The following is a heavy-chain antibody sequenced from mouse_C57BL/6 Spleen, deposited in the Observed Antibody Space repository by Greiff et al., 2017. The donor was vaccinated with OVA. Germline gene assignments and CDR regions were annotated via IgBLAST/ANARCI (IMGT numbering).Heavy chain of an antibody. CDR1: GYTFTDYN. CDR3: ASPYSHYVEPAY. J-gene: IGHJ2*01. D-gene: IGHD2-5*01. CDR2: INPNNGGT. Sequence: EVQLQESGPELVKPGASVKMSCKASGYTFTDYNMHWVKQSHGKSLEWIGYINPNNGGTSYNQKFKGKATLTVNKSSSTAYMELRSLTSEDSAVYYCASPYSHYVEPAYWGQGTTLTVSS. V-gene: IGHV1-22*01.